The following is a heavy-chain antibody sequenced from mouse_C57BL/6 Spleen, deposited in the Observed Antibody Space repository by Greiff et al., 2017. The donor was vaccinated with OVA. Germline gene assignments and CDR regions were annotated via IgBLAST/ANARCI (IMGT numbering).Heavy chain of an antibody. CDR1: GFTFSSYG. CDR2: ISSGGSYT. Sequence: EVQGVESGGDLVKPGGSLKLSCAASGFTFSSYGMSWVRQTPDKRLEWVATISSGGSYTYYPDSVKGRFTISRDNAKNTLYLQMSSLKSEDTAMYYCGYYGSSPQYAMDYWGRGTSVTVSS. J-gene: IGHJ4*01. CDR3: GYYGSSPQYAMDY. V-gene: IGHV5-6*01. D-gene: IGHD1-1*01.